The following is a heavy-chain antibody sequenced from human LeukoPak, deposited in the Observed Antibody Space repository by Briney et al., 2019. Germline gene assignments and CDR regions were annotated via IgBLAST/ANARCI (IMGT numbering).Heavy chain of an antibody. D-gene: IGHD6-13*01. CDR3: ARSSIAAAGTGLCDY. CDR2: IYPGDSDT. J-gene: IGHJ4*02. V-gene: IGHV5-51*01. CDR1: GYSFTSYW. Sequence: GESLKISCKGSGYSFTSYWIGWVRQMPGKGLEWMGIIYPGDSDTRYSPSFQGQVTISADKSISTAYLQWSSLKASDTAMYYCARSSIAAAGTGLCDYWGQGTLVTVSS.